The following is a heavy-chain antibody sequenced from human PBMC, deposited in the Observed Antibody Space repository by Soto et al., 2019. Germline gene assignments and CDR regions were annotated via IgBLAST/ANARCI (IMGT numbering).Heavy chain of an antibody. D-gene: IGHD3-9*01. CDR3: ARGVPDILTGYYRVRELNY. V-gene: IGHV1-69*02. Sequence: ASVKVSCKASGGTFSSYTISWVRQAPGQGLEWMGRIIPILGIANYAQKFQGRVTITADKSTSTAYMELSSLRSEDTAVYYCARGVPDILTGYYRVRELNYWGQGTLVTVSS. CDR1: GGTFSSYT. J-gene: IGHJ4*02. CDR2: IIPILGIA.